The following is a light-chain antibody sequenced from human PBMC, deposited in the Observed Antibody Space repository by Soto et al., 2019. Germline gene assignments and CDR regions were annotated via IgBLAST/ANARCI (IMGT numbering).Light chain of an antibody. CDR2: GAS. CDR1: QSVSSN. Sequence: EIVMTQSPATLSVSPGERATLSCRSSQSVSSNLAWYQQKPGQAPRLLIYGASNRATGIQARFSVSESGTESPLTISSLQAEDFAVYYCQQYNNWPLRTFGQGTKVEIK. CDR3: QQYNNWPLRT. V-gene: IGKV3-15*01. J-gene: IGKJ1*01.